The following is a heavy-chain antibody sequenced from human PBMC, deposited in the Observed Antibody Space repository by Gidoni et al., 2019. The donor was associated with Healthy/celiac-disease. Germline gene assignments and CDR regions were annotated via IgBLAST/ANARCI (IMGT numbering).Heavy chain of an antibody. D-gene: IGHD4-17*01. CDR1: GGSISSRRSY. V-gene: IGHV4-39*01. J-gene: IGHJ6*02. CDR2: IYYSGST. CDR3: ARHGDYGEHYYYYGMDV. Sequence: LQMQESGTGLVKPSETLSLTCTVSGGSISSRRSYWGWIRQPPGQGLEWIGSIYYSGSTYYNPSLKSRVTISVDTSKIQFSLKLSSVTASDTAVYYWARHGDYGEHYYYYGMDVWGQGTTVTVSS.